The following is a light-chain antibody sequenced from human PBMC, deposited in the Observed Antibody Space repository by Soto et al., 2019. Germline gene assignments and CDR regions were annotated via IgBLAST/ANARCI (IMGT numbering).Light chain of an antibody. CDR2: GAS. V-gene: IGKV3-15*01. J-gene: IGKJ2*01. CDR3: KQYNNWPPKQYT. CDR1: QSVSSN. Sequence: EIVMTQSPATLSVSPGERATLSCRASQSVSSNLAWYQHKPGQAPRLLIYGASTRATGIPARFSASGSGTEFSLTISSLQSEDFAVYYCKQYNNWPPKQYTFSQGTKLEIK.